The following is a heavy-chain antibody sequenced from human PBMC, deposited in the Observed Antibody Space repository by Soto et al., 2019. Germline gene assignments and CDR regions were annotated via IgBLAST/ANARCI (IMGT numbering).Heavy chain of an antibody. V-gene: IGHV3-11*05. D-gene: IGHD6-13*01. J-gene: IGHJ4*02. CDR2: ISSSTSHT. Sequence: GSLRVPCTVSGFTFSDYYMTWIRQAPGKGLEWVSYISSSTSHTNYADSVKGRFTISRDNAKNSLFLQMNSLRAEDTAVYYCARGRGAAADYFDFWGQGTLVTVSS. CDR3: ARGRGAAADYFDF. CDR1: GFTFSDYY.